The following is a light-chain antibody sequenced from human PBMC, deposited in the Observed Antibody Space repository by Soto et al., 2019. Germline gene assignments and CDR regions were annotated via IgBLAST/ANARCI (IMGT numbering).Light chain of an antibody. CDR1: QSVSSY. V-gene: IGKV3-15*01. J-gene: IGKJ2*01. Sequence: EIVMTQSPATLSVSPGGRATLSCRARQSVSSYLAWYQQRPGQPPRLLIYRASTRATGIPARFSGSGSGTEFSLTISSLQSEDFAVYYCQQYSTWPPRYTFGQVTKLEI. CDR3: QQYSTWPPRYT. CDR2: RAS.